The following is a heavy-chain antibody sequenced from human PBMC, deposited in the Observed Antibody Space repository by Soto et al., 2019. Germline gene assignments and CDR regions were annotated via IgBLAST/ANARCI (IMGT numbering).Heavy chain of an antibody. Sequence: GXSVKVSRAASGFPFIGYSMIWVRQAPGKGLEWVSAINPSGDKTYYADSVKGRFSISRDNSMNTLFLQMNNVRAEDTAIYYCARLDPAYCTSSSCRDFDYWGQGTLVTVSS. D-gene: IGHD2-15*01. CDR1: GFPFIGYS. CDR3: ARLDPAYCTSSSCRDFDY. CDR2: INPSGDKT. J-gene: IGHJ4*02. V-gene: IGHV3-23*01.